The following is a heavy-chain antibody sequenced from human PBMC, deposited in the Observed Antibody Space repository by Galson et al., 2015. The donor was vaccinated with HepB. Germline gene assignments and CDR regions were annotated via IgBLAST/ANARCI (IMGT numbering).Heavy chain of an antibody. V-gene: IGHV4-30-4*01. J-gene: IGHJ5*01. Sequence: TLSLTCNVSGDSISTGFHYWSWIRQPPGRGLEWIGNIYDNGHTFYNPSLKSRLTMSVDKSNNQFSLRLNSVTAADTATYFCAGSIYSNYNYFDAWGHGTLVTVSS. CDR2: IYDNGHT. D-gene: IGHD4-11*01. CDR1: GDSISTGFHY. CDR3: AGSIYSNYNYFDA.